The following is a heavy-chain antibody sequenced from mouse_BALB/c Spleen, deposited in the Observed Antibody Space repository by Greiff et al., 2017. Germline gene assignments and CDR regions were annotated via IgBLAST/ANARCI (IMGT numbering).Heavy chain of an antibody. Sequence: QVQLQQSAAELARPGASVKMSCKASGYTFTSYTMHWVKQRPGQGLEWIGYINPSSGYTEYNQKFKDKTTLTADKSSSTAYMQLSSLTSEDSAVYYCARGLRREGFDYWGQGTTLTVSS. CDR2: INPSSGYT. J-gene: IGHJ2*01. CDR3: ARGLRREGFDY. V-gene: IGHV1-4*02. CDR1: GYTFTSYT. D-gene: IGHD2-2*01.